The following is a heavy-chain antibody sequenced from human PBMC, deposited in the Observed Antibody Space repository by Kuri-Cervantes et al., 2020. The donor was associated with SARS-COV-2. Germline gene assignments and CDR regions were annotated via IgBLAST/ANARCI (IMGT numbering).Heavy chain of an antibody. Sequence: SETLSLTCTVSGYSISSGYYWGWIRQPPGKGLEWIGSIYHSGSTYYNPSLKSRVTIPVDTSKNQFSLKLSSVTAADTAVYYCARDKFEMATIPDAFDIWGQGTMVTVSS. D-gene: IGHD5-24*01. CDR1: GYSISSGYY. CDR3: ARDKFEMATIPDAFDI. V-gene: IGHV4-38-2*02. CDR2: IYHSGST. J-gene: IGHJ3*02.